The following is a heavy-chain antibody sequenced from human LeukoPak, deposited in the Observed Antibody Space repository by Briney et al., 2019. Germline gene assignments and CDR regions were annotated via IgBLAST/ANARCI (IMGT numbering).Heavy chain of an antibody. V-gene: IGHV3-23*01. J-gene: IGHJ1*01. CDR2: ISGSGGST. CDR1: GFTFSSYA. D-gene: IGHD3-22*01. Sequence: TGGSLRLSCAASGFTFSSYAMSWVRQAPGKGLEWVSAISGSGGSTYYADSVKGRFTISRDNSKNTLYLQMNSLRAEDTAVYYCANTYRDGYYDSSGYPEYFQHWGQGTLVTVSS. CDR3: ANTYRDGYYDSSGYPEYFQH.